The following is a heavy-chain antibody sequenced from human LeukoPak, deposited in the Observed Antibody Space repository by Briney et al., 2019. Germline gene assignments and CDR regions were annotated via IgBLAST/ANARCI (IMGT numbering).Heavy chain of an antibody. CDR2: ISSSSSYI. Sequence: ETLSLTCTVSGGSISSYYWSWIRQPPGKGLEWVSSISSSSSYIHYADSVRGRFTISRDDAQNSLYLQMNSLRVEDTAVYYCLGAFDFWGQGTMVTVSS. V-gene: IGHV3-21*01. CDR3: LGAFDF. J-gene: IGHJ3*01. CDR1: GGSISSYY.